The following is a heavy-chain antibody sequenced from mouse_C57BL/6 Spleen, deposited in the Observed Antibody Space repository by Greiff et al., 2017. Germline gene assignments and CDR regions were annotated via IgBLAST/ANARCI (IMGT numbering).Heavy chain of an antibody. CDR2: IYPGSGST. Sequence: VQLQQPGAELVKPGASVPMSCKASGYTFTSYWITWVKQRPGQGLEWIGDIYPGSGSTNYNEKFKSKATLTVDTSSSTAYRQRSSLTSEDSAVYYCARELDYYGSSYDYAMDDWGQGTSVTVAS. CDR1: GYTFTSYW. J-gene: IGHJ4*01. D-gene: IGHD1-1*01. V-gene: IGHV1-55*01. CDR3: ARELDYYGSSYDYAMDD.